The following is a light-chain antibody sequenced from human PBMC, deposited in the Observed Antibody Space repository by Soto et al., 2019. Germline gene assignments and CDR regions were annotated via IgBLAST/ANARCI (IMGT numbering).Light chain of an antibody. Sequence: QSALTQPPSASGTPGQRVNISCSGSSSNIGSNYVYWYRQFPGTAPKLLIQRNNQRPSGVPARFSGSKSGTSASLAISGLRSEDEADYFCSSYAGNANLLFGGGTKLTVL. CDR2: RNN. CDR3: SSYAGNANLL. J-gene: IGLJ2*01. CDR1: SSNIGSNY. V-gene: IGLV1-47*01.